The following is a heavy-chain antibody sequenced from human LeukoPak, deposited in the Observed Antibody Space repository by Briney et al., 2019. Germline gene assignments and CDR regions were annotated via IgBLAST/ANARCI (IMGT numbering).Heavy chain of an antibody. Sequence: ASVKVSCKASGYTFTGYYMHWVRQAPGQGLEWMGWINPNSGGTNYAQKFQGRVTMTRDTSISTAYMELSRLRSDDTAVYYGARRRIATYGMDVWGQGTTVTVSS. CDR1: GYTFTGYY. D-gene: IGHD6-6*01. V-gene: IGHV1-2*02. J-gene: IGHJ6*02. CDR2: INPNSGGT. CDR3: ARRRIATYGMDV.